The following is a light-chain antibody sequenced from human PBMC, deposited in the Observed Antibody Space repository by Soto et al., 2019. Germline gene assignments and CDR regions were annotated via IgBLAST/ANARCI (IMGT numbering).Light chain of an antibody. CDR3: KQIYLPPPKI. CDR1: QSISTY. Sequence: DIQMTQSPSSLSASVGDRVNITCRTSQSISTYLNWYQQKPGKAPKLLIYGASNLQSGIPSRFSGSGSGTVLTPPIRPINRHYFATYYCKQIYLPPPKIFGQGT. V-gene: IGKV1-39*01. CDR2: GAS. J-gene: IGKJ2*01.